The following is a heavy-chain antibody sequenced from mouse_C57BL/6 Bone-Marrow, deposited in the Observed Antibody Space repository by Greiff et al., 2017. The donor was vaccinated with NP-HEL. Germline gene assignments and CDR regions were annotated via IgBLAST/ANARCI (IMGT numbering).Heavy chain of an antibody. CDR3: ARRGLLAWFAD. V-gene: IGHV1-42*01. CDR1: GYSFTGYY. J-gene: IGHJ3*01. D-gene: IGHD2-3*01. Sequence: EVQLQQSGPELVKPGASVKISCKASGYSFTGYYMNWVKQSPEKSLEWIGEINPSTGGTTYNQKFKAKATLTVDKSSSTAYMQLKSLTSEDSAVYYCARRGLLAWFADWGQGTLVTVSA. CDR2: INPSTGGT.